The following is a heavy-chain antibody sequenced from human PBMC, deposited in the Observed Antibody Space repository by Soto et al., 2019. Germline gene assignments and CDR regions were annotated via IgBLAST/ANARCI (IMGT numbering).Heavy chain of an antibody. CDR1: GYAITAYY. D-gene: IGHD1-26*01. CDR3: ARDDYGIYPS. V-gene: IGHV1-2*02. J-gene: IGHJ5*02. CDR2: VDPRTGGA. Sequence: GASVKVSCKASGYAITAYYIHWVRQAPGQGLEWMGWVDPRTGGAIYAQKFQDRVTMTRDTSISTVYMDLSGLRSADTALYYCARDDYGIYPSWRQEPLVTVSS.